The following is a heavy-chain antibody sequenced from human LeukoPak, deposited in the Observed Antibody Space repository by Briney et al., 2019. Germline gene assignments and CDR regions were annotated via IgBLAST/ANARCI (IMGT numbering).Heavy chain of an antibody. CDR3: ARDSSMLRGPLVIYYFDF. J-gene: IGHJ4*02. CDR2: ISYDGNTK. CDR1: GFTFNTFP. V-gene: IGHV3-30*04. Sequence: PGGSLRLSCAASGFTFNTFPMHWVRQAPGERLEWVAVISYDGNTKYYADSVKGRFTISRDNSKNTFYLQMDSLRPEDTAVYYCARDSSMLRGPLVIYYFDFWGQGTLVTVSS. D-gene: IGHD3-10*01.